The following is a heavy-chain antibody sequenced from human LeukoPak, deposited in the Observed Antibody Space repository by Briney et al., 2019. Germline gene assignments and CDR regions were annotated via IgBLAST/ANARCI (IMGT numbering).Heavy chain of an antibody. CDR2: IYYSGST. V-gene: IGHV4-59*08. D-gene: IGHD2/OR15-2a*01. CDR3: ARQPHSNIVSQADF. CDR1: GGSISSYY. Sequence: PSETLSLTCTVSGGSISSYYWSWIRQPPGKGLEWIGYIYYSGSTKYNPSLKSRVTISVDTSKNQFSLKLTSVTAADTAVYYCARQPHSNIVSQADFWGQGTLVTVSS. J-gene: IGHJ4*02.